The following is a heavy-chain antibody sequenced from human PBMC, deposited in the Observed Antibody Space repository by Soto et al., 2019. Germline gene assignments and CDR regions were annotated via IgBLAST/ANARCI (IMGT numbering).Heavy chain of an antibody. D-gene: IGHD3-16*02. CDR2: IYYTGTI. J-gene: IGHJ4*02. Sequence: PSETLSLTCTVSGGSISPYQWSWIRQPPGKGLEWIGYIYYTGTINYNPSLKSRVTIAADTSKNQFSLKLNSVTAADTAVYYCASPIGYDYVWGSYRPFDYWGQGTLVTVSS. V-gene: IGHV4-59*01. CDR1: GGSISPYQ. CDR3: ASPIGYDYVWGSYRPFDY.